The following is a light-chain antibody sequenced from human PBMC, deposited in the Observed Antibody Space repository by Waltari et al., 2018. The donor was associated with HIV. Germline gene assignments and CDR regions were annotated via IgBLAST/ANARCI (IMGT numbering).Light chain of an antibody. CDR1: QDIFNY. CDR2: AAS. V-gene: IGKV1-27*01. Sequence: DIQMTQSLSSLSASVGDRVTITCRASQDIFNYLAWYQQKPGKVPKLLIYAASTLQSGVPSRFSGSGSGPVFTLTISSLQPEDVAIYYCQRYNSAQWTFGQGTKVEIK. CDR3: QRYNSAQWT. J-gene: IGKJ1*01.